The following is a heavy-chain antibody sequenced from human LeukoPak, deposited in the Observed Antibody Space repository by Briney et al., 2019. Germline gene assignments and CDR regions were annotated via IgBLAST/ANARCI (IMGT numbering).Heavy chain of an antibody. Sequence: ETGGSLRLSCAASGFTFDDYAMHWVRQAPGKGLEWFSLISGDGGSTYYADSVKGRFTISRDNSKNSLYLQMNSLRTEDTALYYCAKRAAYCGGDCYPDDNWFDPSGQGTLVTVSS. D-gene: IGHD2-21*02. J-gene: IGHJ5*02. CDR1: GFTFDDYA. CDR2: ISGDGGST. CDR3: AKRAAYCGGDCYPDDNWFDP. V-gene: IGHV3-43*02.